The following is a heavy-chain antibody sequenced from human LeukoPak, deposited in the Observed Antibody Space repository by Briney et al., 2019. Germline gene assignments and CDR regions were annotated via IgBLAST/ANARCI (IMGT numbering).Heavy chain of an antibody. CDR2: SNHFGST. J-gene: IGHJ6*02. Sequence: SVTLSLTCAVSSELFCGYFWTWHRQPPGMELHWIGESNHFGSTDYNPSLKSRVTISVDTSKKQFSLNVRSVTDADTAVYFCARGRLQLWSFPLPYNHYAIDVWGQGTTVTVSS. D-gene: IGHD5-18*01. CDR3: ARGRLQLWSFPLPYNHYAIDV. CDR1: SELFCGYF. V-gene: IGHV4-34*01.